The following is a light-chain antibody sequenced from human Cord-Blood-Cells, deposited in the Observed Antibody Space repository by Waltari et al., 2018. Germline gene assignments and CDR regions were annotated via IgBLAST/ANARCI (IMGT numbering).Light chain of an antibody. V-gene: IGKV3-20*01. CDR2: VAS. Sequence: EIVLTQSPGTLSLSPWERATLSCRASQSVSSSYLAWYQQKPCQAPRLLIYVASSRATGIPDRFSGSGSGTDFTLTIIRLEPEDFVVYYCQQYGSSPLLTFGGGTKVEIK. CDR1: QSVSSSY. J-gene: IGKJ4*01. CDR3: QQYGSSPLLT.